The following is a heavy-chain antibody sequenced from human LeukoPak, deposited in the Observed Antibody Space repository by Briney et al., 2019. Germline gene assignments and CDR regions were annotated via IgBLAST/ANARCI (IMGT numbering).Heavy chain of an antibody. D-gene: IGHD1-26*01. CDR3: ARVGGSYYFDY. V-gene: IGHV3-7*01. CDR1: GFTFSSYW. Sequence: GGSLRLSCAASGFTFSSYWMSWVRQAQGKGLEWVANIKQDGSEKYYVDSVKGRFTISRDNAKNSLYLQMNSLRAEDTAVYYCARVGGSYYFDYWGQGTLVTVSS. CDR2: IKQDGSEK. J-gene: IGHJ4*02.